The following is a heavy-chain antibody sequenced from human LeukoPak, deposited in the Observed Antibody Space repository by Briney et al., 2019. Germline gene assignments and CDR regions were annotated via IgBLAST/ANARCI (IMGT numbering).Heavy chain of an antibody. D-gene: IGHD3-10*01. CDR2: INPKNGGT. Sequence: ASVKVSCKASGYTFTGNYIHWIRQAPGQGLEWVGWINPKNGGTDYAQQFQGRVTMTRDTSITTAYMDLSSLRSEDTAVYYCARAYGSRTPPLGYWGQGTLVTVSA. CDR1: GYTFTGNY. V-gene: IGHV1-2*02. J-gene: IGHJ4*02. CDR3: ARAYGSRTPPLGY.